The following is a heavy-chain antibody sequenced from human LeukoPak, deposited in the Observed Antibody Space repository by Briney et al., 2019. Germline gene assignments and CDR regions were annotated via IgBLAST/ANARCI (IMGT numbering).Heavy chain of an antibody. D-gene: IGHD6-13*01. V-gene: IGHV1-2*02. CDR1: GHIFTASY. CDR3: ARPDSCSWYRGYAFDI. J-gene: IGHJ3*02. Sequence: ASVKVSCKASGHIFTASYIHWVRQAPGQGLEWMGRINPNSGDTNFAQKFQGRVSMIRDTSINTAYMVLSSLRSDDTAVYYCARPDSCSWYRGYAFDIWGQGTMVTVSS. CDR2: INPNSGDT.